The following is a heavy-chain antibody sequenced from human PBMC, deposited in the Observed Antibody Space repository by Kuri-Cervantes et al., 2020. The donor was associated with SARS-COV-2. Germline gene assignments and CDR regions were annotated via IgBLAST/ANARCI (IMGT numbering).Heavy chain of an antibody. Sequence: GGSLRLSCAASGFTFSSYAMSWVRQAPGKGLEWVSDISGSGGSTYYADSVKGRFTISRDNAKNSLYLQMNSLRAEDTAVYYCACPGKTPAAYWGQGTLVTVSS. J-gene: IGHJ4*02. CDR1: GFTFSSYA. CDR3: ACPGKTPAAY. CDR2: ISGSGGST. V-gene: IGHV3-23*01. D-gene: IGHD2-15*01.